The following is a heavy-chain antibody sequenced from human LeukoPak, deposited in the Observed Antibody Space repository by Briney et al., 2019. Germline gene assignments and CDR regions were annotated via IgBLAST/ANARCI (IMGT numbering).Heavy chain of an antibody. CDR3: AKAAAAPGFDF. J-gene: IGHJ4*02. Sequence: PGGSLKLSCAAAGFPSSSYALNWVRQAPGKGLEWVATVSGSGDRMYHADSVKGRFTISRDNSKNTIYLQMNSLRAEDTALYYCAKAAAAPGFDFWGQGTLVTVSS. V-gene: IGHV3-23*01. CDR2: VSGSGDRM. CDR1: GFPSSSYA. D-gene: IGHD6-13*01.